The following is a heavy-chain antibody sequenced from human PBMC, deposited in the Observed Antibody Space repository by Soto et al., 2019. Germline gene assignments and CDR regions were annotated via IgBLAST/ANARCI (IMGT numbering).Heavy chain of an antibody. CDR3: ARAIAARSGGYYYYYYMDV. Sequence: QVQLQESGPGLVKPSQTLSLTCTVSGGSISSGGYYWSWIRQHPGKGLEWIGYIYYSRSTHYNPSLKSRVTTSVDTSKNQFSLKLSSVTAADTAVYYCARAIAARSGGYYYYYYMDVWGKGTTVTVSS. CDR1: GGSISSGGYY. J-gene: IGHJ6*03. D-gene: IGHD6-6*01. CDR2: IYYSRST. V-gene: IGHV4-31*03.